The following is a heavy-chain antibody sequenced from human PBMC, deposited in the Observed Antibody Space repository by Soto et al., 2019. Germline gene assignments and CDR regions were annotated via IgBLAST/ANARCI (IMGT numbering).Heavy chain of an antibody. CDR3: TGGSPFNG. Sequence: GGSLRLSCAASGFTFNTASLTWVRPAPGKWLEWVGRLKGKPDGGGTDYAALVEGRFMISRDDSQNTVYLHKNSLKTDDTAGYYCTGGSPFNGWGPGTLVTVSS. CDR1: GFTFNTAS. V-gene: IGHV3-15*01. J-gene: IGHJ4*02. D-gene: IGHD3-16*01. CDR2: LKGKPDGGGT.